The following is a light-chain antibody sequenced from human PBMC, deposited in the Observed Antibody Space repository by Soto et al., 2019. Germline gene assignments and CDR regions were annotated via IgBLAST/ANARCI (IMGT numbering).Light chain of an antibody. CDR2: GAS. CDR1: QSVSSN. Sequence: DIEMTQSPATLSVSLGERVTLSCRASQSVSSNLAWYQQKPGQAPRLLIYGASTRATGIPARFSGSGSGTEFTLTISSLQSEDFAVYYCQQYNNWPPTWTFGQGTKVDIK. J-gene: IGKJ1*01. CDR3: QQYNNWPPTWT. V-gene: IGKV3-15*01.